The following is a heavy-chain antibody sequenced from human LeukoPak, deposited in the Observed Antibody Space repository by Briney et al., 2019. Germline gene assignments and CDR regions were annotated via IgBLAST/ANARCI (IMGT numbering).Heavy chain of an antibody. V-gene: IGHV4-39*07. CDR3: ARARWNIDY. Sequence: SETLSLTCTVSGGSVSSSSYYWGWIRQPPGKGLEWIGSIYYSGSTYYNPSLKSRVTISVDTSKNQFSLKLSSVTAADTAVYYCARARWNIDYWGQGTLVTVSS. J-gene: IGHJ4*02. D-gene: IGHD1/OR15-1a*01. CDR1: GGSVSSSSYY. CDR2: IYYSGST.